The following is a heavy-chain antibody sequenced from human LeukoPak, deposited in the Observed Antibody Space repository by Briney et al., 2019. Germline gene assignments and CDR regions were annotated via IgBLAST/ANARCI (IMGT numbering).Heavy chain of an antibody. Sequence: PGGSLRLSCAASGFTFKKYWMNWVRQVPGKGLEWVSYISSSSSTIYYADSVKGRFTISRDNAKNSLYLQMNSLRAEDTAVYYCARDQVYGYSSGWVFDYWGQGTLVTVSS. D-gene: IGHD6-19*01. CDR2: ISSSSSTI. CDR1: GFTFKKYW. CDR3: ARDQVYGYSSGWVFDY. J-gene: IGHJ4*02. V-gene: IGHV3-48*04.